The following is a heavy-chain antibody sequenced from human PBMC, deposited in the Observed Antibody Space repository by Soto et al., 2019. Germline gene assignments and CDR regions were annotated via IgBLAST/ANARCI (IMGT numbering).Heavy chain of an antibody. D-gene: IGHD3-3*01. CDR1: GYSFTSYW. V-gene: IGHV5-10-1*01. CDR3: ARGVRFLEWYKNYYYYGMDV. CDR2: IDPSDSYT. J-gene: IGHJ6*02. Sequence: GESLKISCKGSGYSFTSYWISWVRQMPGKGLEWMGRIDPSDSYTNYSPSFQGHVTISADKYISTAYLQWSSLKASDTAMYYCARGVRFLEWYKNYYYYGMDVWGQGTTVTVS.